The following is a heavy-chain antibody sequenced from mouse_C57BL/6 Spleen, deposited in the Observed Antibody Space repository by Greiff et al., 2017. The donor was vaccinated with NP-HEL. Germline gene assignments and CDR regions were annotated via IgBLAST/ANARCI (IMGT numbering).Heavy chain of an antibody. J-gene: IGHJ4*01. CDR2: IDPENGDT. Sequence: EVKVVESGAELVRPGASVKLSCTASGFNIKDDYMHWVKQRPEQGLEWIGWIDPENGDTEYASKFQGKATITADTSSNTAYLQLSSLTSEDTAVYYCTTLSYYAMDYWGQGTSVTVSS. CDR1: GFNIKDDY. V-gene: IGHV14-4*01. CDR3: TTLSYYAMDY.